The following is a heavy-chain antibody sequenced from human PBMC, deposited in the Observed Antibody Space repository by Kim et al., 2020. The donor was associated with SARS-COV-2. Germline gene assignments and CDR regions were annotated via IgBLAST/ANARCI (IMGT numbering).Heavy chain of an antibody. D-gene: IGHD2-2*02. Sequence: GGSLRLSCAASGFPLITYGIHFFIKSMGNVLEWMAFRWCAGGNTYYGDSVNGRFTIYRDNSKKLLYLEMNSLRAEDTAVYYCAKAGYRDPGYDAFDVWGQGTMVTISS. CDR3: AKAGYRDPGYDAFDV. CDR2: RWCAGGNT. J-gene: IGHJ3*01. V-gene: IGHV3-30*02. CDR1: GFPLITYG.